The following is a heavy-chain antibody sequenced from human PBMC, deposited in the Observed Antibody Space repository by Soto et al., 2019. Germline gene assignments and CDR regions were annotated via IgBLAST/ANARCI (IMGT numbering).Heavy chain of an antibody. J-gene: IGHJ4*02. CDR3: AKDVAYYGAGSPFDY. CDR1: GFTFSSYA. V-gene: IGHV3-23*01. D-gene: IGHD3-10*01. Sequence: GGSLRLSCAASGFTFSSYAMTWVRQAPGKGLEWVSAISGGGGSTYYADSVKGRFTVSRDTSKNTLYLQMNSLRAEDTAVYYCAKDVAYYGAGSPFDYWGQGTLVTVSS. CDR2: ISGGGGST.